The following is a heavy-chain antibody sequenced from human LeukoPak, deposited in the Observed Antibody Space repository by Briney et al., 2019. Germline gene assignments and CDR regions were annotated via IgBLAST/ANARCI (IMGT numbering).Heavy chain of an antibody. Sequence: GGSLRLSCAASEFTFSAYGMHWVRQAPGKGLEWVAVISHDGSNKYYADSVKGRFTISRDNSKNTLYLQMNSLRPEDTAMYYCAKQQVARYYGMDVWGQGTTVTVSS. J-gene: IGHJ6*02. CDR3: AKQQVARYYGMDV. CDR1: EFTFSAYG. V-gene: IGHV3-30*18. CDR2: ISHDGSNK. D-gene: IGHD6-13*01.